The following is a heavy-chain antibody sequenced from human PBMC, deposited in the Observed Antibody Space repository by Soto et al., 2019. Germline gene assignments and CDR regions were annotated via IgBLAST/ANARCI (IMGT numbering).Heavy chain of an antibody. CDR1: GFTFSSYS. CDR2: ISSSSSYI. CDR3: ERVLPRGYSSSYRSGY. V-gene: IGHV3-21*01. Sequence: EVQLVESGGGLVKPGGSLRLSCAASGFTFSSYSMNWVRQAPGKGLEWVSSISSSSSYIYYADSVKGRFTISRDNAKNSLYLQMNSLSAEDTAVYYCERVLPRGYSSSYRSGYRGQGTLVTVFS. J-gene: IGHJ4*02. D-gene: IGHD6-6*01.